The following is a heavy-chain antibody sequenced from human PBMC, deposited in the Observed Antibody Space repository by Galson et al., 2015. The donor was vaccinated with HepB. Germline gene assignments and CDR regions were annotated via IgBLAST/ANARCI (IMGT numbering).Heavy chain of an antibody. CDR3: ARGWNSGLDY. D-gene: IGHD1/OR15-1a*01. CDR1: GFSFSDSY. V-gene: IGHV3-11*06. Sequence: SLRLSCAASGFSFSDSYMSWIRQAPGKGLEWISFISSSGSYTNYAAALKGRFIISRDNAKKTLHLQMNSPRVDDTAIYYCARGWNSGLDYWGRGALVTVS. CDR2: ISSSGSYT. J-gene: IGHJ4*02.